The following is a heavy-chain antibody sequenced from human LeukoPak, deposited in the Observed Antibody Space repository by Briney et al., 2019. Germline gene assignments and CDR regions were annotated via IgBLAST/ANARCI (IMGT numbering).Heavy chain of an antibody. V-gene: IGHV1-18*01. CDR1: GYAFSNYG. J-gene: IGHJ4*02. CDR3: VRDAYGSGKGYFDY. D-gene: IGHD3-10*01. Sequence: ASVKVSCKASGYAFSNYGFRWGRQAPGQGLEWRGWISSYDGNTKSVDKLQGRVIMTTDTSTSTAYMELRSLKSDDTAVYYCVRDAYGSGKGYFDYWGQGTLVTVSS. CDR2: ISSYDGNT.